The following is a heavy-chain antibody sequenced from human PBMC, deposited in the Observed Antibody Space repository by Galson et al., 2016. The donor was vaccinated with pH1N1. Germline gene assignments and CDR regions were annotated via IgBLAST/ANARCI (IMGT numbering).Heavy chain of an antibody. Sequence: SLRLSCAASGFTFSSYAMSWVRQAPGKGLEWVSTISGRGVTTYYADSVKGRFTISRDNSKNTLYLQMNSLRAEDTAVYYCAKGYYYGDYLDYYYFYNMDVWGQGTTVTVSS. D-gene: IGHD4-17*01. J-gene: IGHJ6*02. CDR2: ISGRGVTT. CDR3: AKGYYYGDYLDYYYFYNMDV. V-gene: IGHV3-23*01. CDR1: GFTFSSYA.